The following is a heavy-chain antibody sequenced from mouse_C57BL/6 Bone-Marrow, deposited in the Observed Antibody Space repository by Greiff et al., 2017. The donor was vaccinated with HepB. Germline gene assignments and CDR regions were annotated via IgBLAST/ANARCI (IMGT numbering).Heavy chain of an antibody. CDR3: ASEGYDGGWFAY. V-gene: IGHV2-6*01. D-gene: IGHD2-2*01. Sequence: VQLVESGPGLVAPSQSLSLTCTVSGFSLTSYGVAWVRQSPGKGLEWLGVIWGVGSTNYNSALKSRLSISKDNYKSQVFLKMNSLQTDDTAMYYCASEGYDGGWFAYWGQGTLVTVS. CDR1: GFSLTSYG. J-gene: IGHJ3*01. CDR2: IWGVGST.